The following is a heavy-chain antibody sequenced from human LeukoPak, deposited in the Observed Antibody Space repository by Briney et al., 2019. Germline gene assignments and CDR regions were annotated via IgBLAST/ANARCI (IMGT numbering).Heavy chain of an antibody. V-gene: IGHV3-23*01. J-gene: IGHJ4*02. CDR2: ISGSGGST. CDR3: AKNIVLMVYGPFDY. D-gene: IGHD2-8*01. Sequence: PGGSLRLSCAASGFAFSSYAMSWVRQAPGKGLEWVSAISGSGGSTYYADSVKGRFTISRDNSKNTLYLQMNSLRAEDTAVYYCAKNIVLMVYGPFDYWGQGTLVTVSS. CDR1: GFAFSSYA.